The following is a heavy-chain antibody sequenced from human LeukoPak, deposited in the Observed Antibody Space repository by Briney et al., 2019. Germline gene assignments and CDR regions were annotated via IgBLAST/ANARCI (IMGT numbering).Heavy chain of an antibody. D-gene: IGHD6-13*01. J-gene: IGHJ6*02. V-gene: IGHV1-3*01. CDR3: ASRSSSWYTTQEYYYYGMDV. CDR1: GYTFTSYA. CDR2: INAGNGNT. Sequence: GASVKVSCKASGYTFTSYAMHWVRQAPGQRLEWMGWINAGNGNTKYSQKFQGRVTITRDTSASTAYMELSSLRSEDTAVYYCASRSSSWYTTQEYYYYGMDVWGQGTTVTVSS.